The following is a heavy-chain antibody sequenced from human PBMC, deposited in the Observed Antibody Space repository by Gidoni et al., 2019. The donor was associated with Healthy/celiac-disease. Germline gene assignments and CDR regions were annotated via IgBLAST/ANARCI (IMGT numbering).Heavy chain of an antibody. V-gene: IGHV5-10-1*01. Sequence: EVQLVQSGAEVKKPGESLRIACKGSGYRFTSYWISWVRQMPGKGLEWMGRIDPSDSYTNYSPSFQGNVTISADKSISTAYLQWSSPKASDTAMYYCAGGGPRGTTTDYWGQGTLVTVSS. CDR2: IDPSDSYT. J-gene: IGHJ4*02. CDR1: GYRFTSYW. D-gene: IGHD1-26*01. CDR3: AGGGPRGTTTDY.